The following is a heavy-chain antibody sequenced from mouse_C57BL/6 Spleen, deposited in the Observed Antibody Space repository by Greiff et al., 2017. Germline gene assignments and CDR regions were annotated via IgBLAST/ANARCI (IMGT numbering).Heavy chain of an antibody. Sequence: QVQLQQPGAELVLPGASVKLSCKASGYTFTSYWMHWVKQRPGQGLEWIGEIDPSDSYTNYNQKFKGKSTLTVDKSSSTAYIELSSLASEELAGYYCARAPFITTVGGYFEVWGTGTTVTVSS. CDR2: IDPSDSYT. CDR1: GYTFTSYW. CDR3: ARAPFITTVGGYFEV. V-gene: IGHV1-69*01. J-gene: IGHJ1*03. D-gene: IGHD1-1*01.